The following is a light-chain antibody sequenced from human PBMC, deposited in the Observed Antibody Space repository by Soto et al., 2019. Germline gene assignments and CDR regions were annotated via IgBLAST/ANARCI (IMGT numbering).Light chain of an antibody. CDR3: QQYGSSGT. CDR2: GAS. J-gene: IGKJ1*01. V-gene: IGKV3-20*01. CDR1: QSVSNNY. Sequence: EIVLTQSPGTLSLPPGERATLSCRTSQSVSNNYLAWYQQKPGQAPRLLIYGASNRATGIPDRFSGSGSGTDFTLNISRLEPEDFAVYYCQQYGSSGTFGQGTKVEIK.